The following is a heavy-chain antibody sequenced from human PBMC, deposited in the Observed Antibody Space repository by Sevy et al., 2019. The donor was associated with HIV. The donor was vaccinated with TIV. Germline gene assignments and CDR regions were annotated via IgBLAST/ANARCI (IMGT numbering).Heavy chain of an antibody. CDR3: ARHSHGSGTYYVPFDS. V-gene: IGHV4-38-2*01. CDR2: VFHSGST. CDR1: GYSITSGYL. J-gene: IGHJ4*02. D-gene: IGHD3-10*01. Sequence: SEILSLTCAVSGYSITSGYLWGWIRQPPGKGLEWIGSVFHSGSTYYNPSLNNRVIISVDTSKNQFSLKLNSVTAADTPVYYCARHSHGSGTYYVPFDSWGQGTLVTVSS.